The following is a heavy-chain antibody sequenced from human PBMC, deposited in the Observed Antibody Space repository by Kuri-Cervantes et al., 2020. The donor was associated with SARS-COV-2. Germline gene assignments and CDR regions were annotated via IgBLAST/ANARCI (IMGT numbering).Heavy chain of an antibody. V-gene: IGHV4-39*07. D-gene: IGHD2-2*01. CDR2: IYYSGST. CDR1: GGSISSYY. Sequence: SETLSLTCTVSGGSISSYYWGWIRQPPGKGLEWIGSIYYSGSTYYNPSLKSRVTISVDTSKNQFSLKLSSVTAADTAVYYCAREDLSVVVPAAFFDYWGQGTLVTVSS. J-gene: IGHJ4*02. CDR3: AREDLSVVVPAAFFDY.